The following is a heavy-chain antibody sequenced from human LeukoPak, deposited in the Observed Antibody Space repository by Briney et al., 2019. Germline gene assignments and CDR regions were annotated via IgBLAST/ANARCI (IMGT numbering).Heavy chain of an antibody. J-gene: IGHJ4*02. D-gene: IGHD5-12*01. CDR1: GFTFSTYA. CDR3: ARGEFSGLDY. CDR2: ILYDGSNE. V-gene: IGHV3-30-3*01. Sequence: GRSLRLSCAASGFTFSTYAMHWVRQAPGKGLEWVAVILYDGSNEHYTDSVRGRFTISRDNPNSTLWLQMNSLTADDTAVYYCARGEFSGLDYWGQGTLVTV.